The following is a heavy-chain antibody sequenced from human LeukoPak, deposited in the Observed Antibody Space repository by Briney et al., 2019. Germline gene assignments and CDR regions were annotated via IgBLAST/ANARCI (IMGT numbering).Heavy chain of an antibody. CDR3: ARSGYIAVAGDFDY. V-gene: IGHV4-61*02. Sequence: SETLSFTCTVSGGSISSGSYYWSWIRQPAGKGLEWIGRIYTSGSTNYNPSLKSRVTISVDTSKNQFSLKLSSVTAADTAVYYCARSGYIAVAGDFDYWGQGTLVTVSS. CDR2: IYTSGST. J-gene: IGHJ4*02. D-gene: IGHD6-19*01. CDR1: GGSISSGSYY.